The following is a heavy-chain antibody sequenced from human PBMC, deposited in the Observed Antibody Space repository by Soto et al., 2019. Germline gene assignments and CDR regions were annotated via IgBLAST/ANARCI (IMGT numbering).Heavy chain of an antibody. J-gene: IGHJ4*02. D-gene: IGHD6-6*01. CDR2: IKQDGSEK. CDR1: GFTFSSYW. CDR3: ARVAGYSSSWEDY. Sequence: GGSLRLSCAASGFTFSSYWMSWVRQAPGKGLEWVANIKQDGSEKYYVDSVKGRFTISRDNAKNSLYLQMNSLRVEDTAVYYCARVAGYSSSWEDYWGQGTLVTVSS. V-gene: IGHV3-7*01.